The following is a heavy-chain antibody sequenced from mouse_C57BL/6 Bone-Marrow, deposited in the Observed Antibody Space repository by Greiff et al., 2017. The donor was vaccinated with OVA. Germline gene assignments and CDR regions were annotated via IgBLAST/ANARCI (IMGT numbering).Heavy chain of an antibody. J-gene: IGHJ4*01. CDR3: SRLAYDGTTTAMDY. D-gene: IGHD2-3*01. CDR1: GYAFSSSW. CDR2: IYPGDGDT. V-gene: IGHV1-82*01. Sequence: QVQLKQSGPELVKPGASVKISCKASGYAFSSSWMNWVKQRPGKGLEWIGRIYPGDGDTNYNGKFKGQATLPADNSSSTAYLQLSSLPSEDSAVYFGSRLAYDGTTTAMDYWGQGTSVTVSS.